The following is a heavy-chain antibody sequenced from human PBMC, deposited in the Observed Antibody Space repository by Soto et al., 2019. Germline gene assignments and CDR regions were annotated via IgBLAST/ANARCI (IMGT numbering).Heavy chain of an antibody. Sequence: ASVKVSGTASGYTFTSYGISCVRQAPGQGLEWMGWISAYNGNTNYAQKLQGRVTMTTDTSTSTAYMELRSLRSDDTAVYYCARDYCSSTSCHDAFDIWGQGTMVTVSS. J-gene: IGHJ3*02. CDR2: ISAYNGNT. CDR1: GYTFTSYG. V-gene: IGHV1-18*01. D-gene: IGHD2-2*01. CDR3: ARDYCSSTSCHDAFDI.